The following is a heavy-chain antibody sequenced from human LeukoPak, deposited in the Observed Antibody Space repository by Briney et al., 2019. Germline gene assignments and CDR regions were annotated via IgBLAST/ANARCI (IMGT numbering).Heavy chain of an antibody. CDR3: ARETYYYDRVWFDP. CDR2: INPSGGST. V-gene: IGHV1-46*01. D-gene: IGHD3-22*01. CDR1: AYSFTSYS. Sequence: ASVTLCLYAAAYSFTSYSIYLSRQAPAHGLEWMGIINPSGGSTSYAQKFQGRVTMTRDTSTSTVYMELSSLRSEDTAVYYCARETYYYDRVWFDPWGQGTLVTVSS. J-gene: IGHJ5*02.